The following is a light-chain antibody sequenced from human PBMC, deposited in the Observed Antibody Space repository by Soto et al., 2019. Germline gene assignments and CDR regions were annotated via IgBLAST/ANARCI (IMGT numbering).Light chain of an antibody. J-gene: IGKJ1*01. CDR3: FLCDSWPWT. CDR2: VAS. CDR1: QSVSGNY. V-gene: IGKV3-20*01. Sequence: EVVMTQSPGTLSLSPGEAATLSCRASQSVSGNYLAWYQQNPGQSPRLVIYVASIRATGIPDRVSGSGSGTDFHLTISRREPEDFAVYFSFLCDSWPWTLGHGTKVEIK.